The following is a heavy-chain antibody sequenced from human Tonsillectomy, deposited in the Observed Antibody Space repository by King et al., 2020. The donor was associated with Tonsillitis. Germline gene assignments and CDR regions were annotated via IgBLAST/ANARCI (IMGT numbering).Heavy chain of an antibody. J-gene: IGHJ3*01. V-gene: IGHV3-48*02. CDR3: ARDSAFVFDV. CDR2: MNNTASSI. Sequence: VQLVESGGGLVQPGGSLRLSCTASGFTFSSYSMNWVRRAPGKGLEWVSYMNNTASSIHYTDSVKGRFTISRDNAKNSLYLQMNSLRDEDTAVYYCARDSAFVFDVWGQGTMVTVSS. CDR1: GFTFSSYS.